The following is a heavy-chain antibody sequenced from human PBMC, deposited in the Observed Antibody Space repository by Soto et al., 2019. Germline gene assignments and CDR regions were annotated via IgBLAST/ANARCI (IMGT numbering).Heavy chain of an antibody. Sequence: SSTTPVPSSVLGGPISSGSYHRIWIRQPPRKDLEWNGNISDCGPTYYNPSLKSRHIISTATSKNQFSLKVGSVTAADTHAEYCASYSRYGMDVWRQGTTVTVSS. J-gene: IGHJ6*01. CDR2: ISDCGPT. D-gene: IGHD2-21*01. CDR1: GGPISSGSYH. CDR3: ASYSRYGMDV. V-gene: IGHV4-30-4*08.